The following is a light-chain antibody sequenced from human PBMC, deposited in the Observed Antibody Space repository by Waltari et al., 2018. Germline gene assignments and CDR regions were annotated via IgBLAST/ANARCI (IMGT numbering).Light chain of an antibody. CDR3: QQYEDLPFT. Sequence: DIQMTQSPSSLSASVGDRVTITCQASQDINNYLNWYQQKPGKAPKLLIYDASSLETGVTSRFSGSGSGTYFTFTISSLQPEDIATFYCQQYEDLPFTFGGGTKVDIK. CDR1: QDINNY. V-gene: IGKV1-33*01. J-gene: IGKJ4*01. CDR2: DAS.